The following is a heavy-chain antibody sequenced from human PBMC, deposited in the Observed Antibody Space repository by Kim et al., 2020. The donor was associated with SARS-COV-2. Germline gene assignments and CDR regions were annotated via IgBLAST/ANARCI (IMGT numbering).Heavy chain of an antibody. CDR2: ISAYNGNT. D-gene: IGHD3-10*01. CDR1: GYTFTSYG. J-gene: IGHJ3*02. CDR3: ARLHYSSGSYYRFGAFDI. Sequence: ASVKVSCKASGYTFTSYGISWVRQAPGQGLEWMGWISAYNGNTNYAQKLQGRVTMTTDTSTSTAYMELRSLRSDDTAVYYCARLHYSSGSYYRFGAFDIWGQGTMVTVSS. V-gene: IGHV1-18*01.